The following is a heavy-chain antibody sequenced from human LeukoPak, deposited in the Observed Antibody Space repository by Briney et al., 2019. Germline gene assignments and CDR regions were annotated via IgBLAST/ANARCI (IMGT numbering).Heavy chain of an antibody. CDR3: ARAIYGDYASTDYYYYGLDV. CDR2: ITINGGST. J-gene: IGHJ6*02. D-gene: IGHD4-17*01. CDR1: GSTFSTHA. V-gene: IGHV3-64*01. Sequence: GGSLRLSCVASGSTFSTHAMHWVRQAPGKGLEYVSGITINGGSTYYLNSVKGRFTVSRDNSKNTLFLQMGSLRAEDMAVYYCARAIYGDYASTDYYYYGLDVWGQGTTVTVSS.